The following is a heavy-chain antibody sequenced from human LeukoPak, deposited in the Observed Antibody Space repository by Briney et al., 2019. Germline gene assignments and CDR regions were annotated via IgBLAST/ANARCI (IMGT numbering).Heavy chain of an antibody. V-gene: IGHV4-61*01. CDR1: GGSVSSGSYY. Sequence: SETLSLTCTVSGGSVSSGSYYWIWIRQPPGTGLEWIGYIYYSGSTNYNPSLKSRVTISVDTSKNQFSLKLSSVTAADTAVYYCARDGITGGFDYWGQGTLVTVSS. CDR3: ARDGITGGFDY. D-gene: IGHD1-20*01. CDR2: IYYSGST. J-gene: IGHJ4*02.